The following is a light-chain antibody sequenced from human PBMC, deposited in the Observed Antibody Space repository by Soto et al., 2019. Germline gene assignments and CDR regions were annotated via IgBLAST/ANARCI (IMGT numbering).Light chain of an antibody. J-gene: IGKJ2*01. CDR2: AAS. CDR3: QQSYSTPYT. Sequence: DIQMTQSPSSLSASVGDRVTITCRASQSISTYLNWYQRKPGKAPNLLIYAASSLQSGVSSRFRGSGSGTDFTLTISSLQPEDFATYYCQQSYSTPYTFGQGTQLDIK. V-gene: IGKV1-39*01. CDR1: QSISTY.